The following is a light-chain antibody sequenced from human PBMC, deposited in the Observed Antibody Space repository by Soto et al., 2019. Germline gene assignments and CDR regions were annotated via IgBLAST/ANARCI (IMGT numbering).Light chain of an antibody. J-gene: IGKJ1*01. V-gene: IGKV3-15*01. CDR3: QQYNNWWT. Sequence: EIVMTQAPATLSVSPGERATLSCRASQSVSNNLAWYQKKPGQAPRLLIYGASTRATGIPARFSGSGSGTEFTLPLSSLQSEDFAFYYCQQYNNWWTFGQGTRVDIK. CDR1: QSVSNN. CDR2: GAS.